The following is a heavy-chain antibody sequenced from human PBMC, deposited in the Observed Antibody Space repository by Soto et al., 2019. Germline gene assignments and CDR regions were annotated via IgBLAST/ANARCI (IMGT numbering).Heavy chain of an antibody. CDR3: ARHGPYGGSYGYYYYYGMDV. J-gene: IGHJ6*02. D-gene: IGHD5-18*01. Sequence: QLQLQESGPGLVKPSETLSLTCTVSGGSISSSSYYWGWIRQPPGKGLEWIGSIYYSGSTYYNPSLKSRVTISVDTSKNQFSLKLSSVTAADTAVYYCARHGPYGGSYGYYYYYGMDVWGQGTTVTVSS. V-gene: IGHV4-39*01. CDR2: IYYSGST. CDR1: GGSISSSSYY.